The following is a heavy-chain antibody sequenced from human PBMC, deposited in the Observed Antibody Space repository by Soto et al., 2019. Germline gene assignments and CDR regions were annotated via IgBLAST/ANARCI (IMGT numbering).Heavy chain of an antibody. CDR1: GYTFTSYA. D-gene: IGHD3-9*01. J-gene: IGHJ6*02. CDR2: INAGNGNT. Sequence: ASVKVSCKASGYTFTSYAMHWVRQAPGQRLEWMGWINAGNGNTKYSQKFQGRVTITRDTSASTAYMELNSLRAGDTAVYYCARAGNFDRLFGDYYYGMDVWGQGTTVTVSS. V-gene: IGHV1-3*01. CDR3: ARAGNFDRLFGDYYYGMDV.